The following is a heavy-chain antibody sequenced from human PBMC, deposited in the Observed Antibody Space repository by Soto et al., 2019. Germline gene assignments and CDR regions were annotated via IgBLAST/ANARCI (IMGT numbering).Heavy chain of an antibody. V-gene: IGHV1-18*01. CDR1: GYTFTSYG. CDR2: ISACNGNT. CDR3: ARDENSITMIVVVTPRDYYYGMDV. D-gene: IGHD3-22*01. Sequence: ASVKVSCKASGYTFTSYGISWVRQAPGQGLEWMGWISACNGNTNYAQKLQGRVTMTTDTSTSTAYMELRSLRSDDTAVYYCARDENSITMIVVVTPRDYYYGMDVWGQGTTVTVSS. J-gene: IGHJ6*02.